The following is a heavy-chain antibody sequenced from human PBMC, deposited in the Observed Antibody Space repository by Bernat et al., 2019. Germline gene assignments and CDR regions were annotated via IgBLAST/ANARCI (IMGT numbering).Heavy chain of an antibody. CDR2: TYPDDSDT. D-gene: IGHD1-1*01. J-gene: IGHJ5*02. CDR3: VRRPSHQSGTVWENWFDP. Sequence: EVQLVQSGAEVKKPGESLKISCKGSGYSFAKYWIGWVRQMPGKGLEWMGITYPDDSDTRYSPSFQGQVTISADKSISTAYLQWSSLKASDTAMYYCVRRPSHQSGTVWENWFDPWGQGTLVTVSS. V-gene: IGHV5-51*01. CDR1: GYSFAKYW.